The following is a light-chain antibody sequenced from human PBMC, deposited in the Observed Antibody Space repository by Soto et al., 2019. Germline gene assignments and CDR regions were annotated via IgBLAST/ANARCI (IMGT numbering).Light chain of an antibody. CDR1: QSVSSN. V-gene: IGKV3-15*01. CDR3: QQYNNWIT. J-gene: IGKJ5*01. CDR2: GAS. Sequence: EIVMTQSPATLSVSPVERATLSCRASQSVSSNLAWYQQKPGQAPRLLIYGASTRATGIPARFSGSGSGTEFTLTISSLQSEDFAVYYCQQYNNWITFGQGTRLENK.